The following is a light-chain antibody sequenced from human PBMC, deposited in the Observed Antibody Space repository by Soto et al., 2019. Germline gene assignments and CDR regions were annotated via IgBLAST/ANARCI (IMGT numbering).Light chain of an antibody. CDR3: QQYDNWPPCT. CDR1: QSVSRF. J-gene: IGKJ2*02. V-gene: IGKV3-15*01. Sequence: EIVMTQSPATLSVSPGERVTLSCRASQSVSRFLAWYQQRPGQAPRLLIYDTSTRATGVPARFSGSGSGTAFSLTISRLQSEDFAVYYCQQYDNWPPCTFGQGTKLDVK. CDR2: DTS.